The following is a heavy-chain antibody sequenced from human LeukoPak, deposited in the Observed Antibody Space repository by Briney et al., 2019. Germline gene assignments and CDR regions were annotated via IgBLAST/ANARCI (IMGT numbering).Heavy chain of an antibody. J-gene: IGHJ4*02. Sequence: GRSLRLSCTASGFTFGDYAMSWVRQAPGKGLEWVSAISGSGGSTYYADSVKGRFTISRDNSKNTLYLQMNSLRAEDTAVYYCAKDVLWFGELLSGYYFDYWGQGTLVTVSS. D-gene: IGHD3-10*01. CDR3: AKDVLWFGELLSGYYFDY. CDR1: GFTFGDYA. V-gene: IGHV3-23*01. CDR2: ISGSGGST.